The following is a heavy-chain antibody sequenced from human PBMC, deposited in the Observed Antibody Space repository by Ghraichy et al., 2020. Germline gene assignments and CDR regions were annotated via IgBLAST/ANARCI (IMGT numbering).Heavy chain of an antibody. J-gene: IGHJ4*02. Sequence: SETLSLTCAVYGGSFTDYYWTWIRQSPSKGLEWLGEIDHSGTTRYNPSLRSRVALSVDKSKNQFSLRLTSVTAADTAVYYCARSRNYDYTLGMHSSNYFDFWGQGGLVTVSS. V-gene: IGHV4-34*01. CDR3: ARSRNYDYTLGMHSSNYFDF. D-gene: IGHD3-16*01. CDR1: GGSFTDYY. CDR2: IDHSGTT.